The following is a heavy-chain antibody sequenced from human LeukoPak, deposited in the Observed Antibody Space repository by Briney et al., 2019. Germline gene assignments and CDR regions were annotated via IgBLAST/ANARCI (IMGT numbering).Heavy chain of an antibody. CDR3: ARGGYYGSGSYRTPFDY. D-gene: IGHD3-10*01. CDR1: GGSFSGYY. V-gene: IGHV4-34*01. Sequence: PSETLSLTCAVYGGSFSGYYWSWIRQPPGKGLEWIGEINHSGSTNYNPSLKSRVTISVDTSKNQFSLKLSSVTAADTAVYYCARGGYYGSGSYRTPFDYWGQGTLVTVSS. CDR2: INHSGST. J-gene: IGHJ4*02.